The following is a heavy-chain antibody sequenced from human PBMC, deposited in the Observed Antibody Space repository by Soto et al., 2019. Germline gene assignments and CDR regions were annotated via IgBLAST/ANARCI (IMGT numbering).Heavy chain of an antibody. V-gene: IGHV1-69*13. D-gene: IGHD3-9*01. CDR3: ARAQFSDILTADDYGMDV. J-gene: IGHJ6*02. Sequence: GASVKVSCKASGGNFRSEVISWVRQAPGHGLEWMGRIIPMFSTPHYAQKFQGRVTIIADESTTTVNMEMRGLTYEDTAVYYCARAQFSDILTADDYGMDVWGQGTSVTVSS. CDR2: IIPMFSTP. CDR1: GGNFRSEV.